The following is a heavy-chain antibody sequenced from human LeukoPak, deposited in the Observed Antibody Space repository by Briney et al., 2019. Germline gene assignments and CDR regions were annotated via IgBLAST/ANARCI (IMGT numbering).Heavy chain of an antibody. CDR2: MYYSGTT. D-gene: IGHD1-7*01. CDR3: ARESWNYVFDYYYMDV. Sequence: PAETLSLTCTVSGGSISSGGYYWSWIRQDQGRGLEWIGYMYYSGTTFYDASLKSRGTISVDTSKKQFSLNLMSVTAADTAVYYCARESWNYVFDYYYMDVWAKGTTVTVSS. J-gene: IGHJ6*03. V-gene: IGHV4-31*03. CDR1: GGSISSGGYY.